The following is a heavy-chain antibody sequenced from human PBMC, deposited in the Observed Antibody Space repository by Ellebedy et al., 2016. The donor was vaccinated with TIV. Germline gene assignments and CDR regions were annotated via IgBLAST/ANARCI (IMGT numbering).Heavy chain of an antibody. CDR1: GGSISSYY. V-gene: IGHV4-59*12. CDR3: ARFYDSSGYDY. J-gene: IGHJ4*02. CDR2: IYYSGST. D-gene: IGHD3-22*01. Sequence: MPSETLSLTCTVSGGSISSYYWSWIRQPPGKGLEWIGYIYYSGSTNYNPSLKSRVTISVDTSKNQFSLKLSSVTAADTAVYYCARFYDSSGYDYWGQGTLVTVSS.